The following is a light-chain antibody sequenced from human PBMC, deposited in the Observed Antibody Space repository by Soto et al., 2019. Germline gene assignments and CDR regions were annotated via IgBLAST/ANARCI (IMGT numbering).Light chain of an antibody. CDR3: QQYNNWPRET. Sequence: EIVMTQSPATLSVSPGERATLSCRASQSVSFNLAWYQQKPGQAPRLLIYGASTRATGIPARFSGSGSGTEFALTISSLQSEDFAVYYCQQYNNWPRETFGQGTKVEIK. CDR2: GAS. V-gene: IGKV3D-15*01. CDR1: QSVSFN. J-gene: IGKJ1*01.